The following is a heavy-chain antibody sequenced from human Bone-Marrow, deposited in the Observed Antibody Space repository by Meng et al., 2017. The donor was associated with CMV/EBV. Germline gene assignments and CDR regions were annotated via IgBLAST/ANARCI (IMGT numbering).Heavy chain of an antibody. CDR2: ISSSSSTI. D-gene: IGHD3-9*01. Sequence: GGSLRLSCAASGFTFSSYSMNWVRQAPGKGLEWVSYISSSSSTIYYADSLKGRFTISRDNAKNSLYLPMNSLRAEDTAVYYCARGLFEETSTATYFDYWGQGTLVTVSS. V-gene: IGHV3-48*04. CDR1: GFTFSSYS. CDR3: ARGLFEETSTATYFDY. J-gene: IGHJ4*02.